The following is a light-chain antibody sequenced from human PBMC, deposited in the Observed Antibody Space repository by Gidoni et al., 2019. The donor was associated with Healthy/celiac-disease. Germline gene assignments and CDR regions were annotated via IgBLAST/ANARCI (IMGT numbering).Light chain of an antibody. CDR3: QQSYSTPWT. CDR1: QSISSY. J-gene: IGKJ1*01. Sequence: DIQMTQSPSSLSASVGDRVTITCRASQSISSYLNWYQQKPVKATKLLIYAASSLQSGVPSRFSGSGSGTDFTLTISSLQPEDFATYYCQQSYSTPWTFGQGTKVEIK. V-gene: IGKV1-39*01. CDR2: AAS.